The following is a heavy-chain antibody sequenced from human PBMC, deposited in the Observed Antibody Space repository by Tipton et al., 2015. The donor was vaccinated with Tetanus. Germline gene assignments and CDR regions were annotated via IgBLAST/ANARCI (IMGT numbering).Heavy chain of an antibody. CDR2: IYESGDT. Sequence: TLSLTCTVSGGSISSGGYYWSWIRQPPGKGLEWIGSIYESGDTYYIPSLKSRVTISVDTSTNQFSLTLNSMAAADTGVYYCARHQSGYFTPFDYWGQGKLVTVSS. D-gene: IGHD3-3*01. CDR3: ARHQSGYFTPFDY. CDR1: GGSISSGGYY. V-gene: IGHV4-39*01. J-gene: IGHJ4*02.